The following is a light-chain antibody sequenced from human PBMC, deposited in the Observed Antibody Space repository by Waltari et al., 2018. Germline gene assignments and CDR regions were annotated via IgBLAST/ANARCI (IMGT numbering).Light chain of an antibody. Sequence: DIVMTQSPDSLAVSLGERITINCKSSQSLLYSSNNKNYLAWYQQKLGQAPNLLIYWASTRESGVPDRFSGSGSGTDFTLTISGLQAEDVAVYYCQQYYSTPFTFGPGTKLEIK. CDR3: QQYYSTPFT. V-gene: IGKV4-1*01. CDR1: QSLLYSSNNKNY. CDR2: WAS. J-gene: IGKJ3*01.